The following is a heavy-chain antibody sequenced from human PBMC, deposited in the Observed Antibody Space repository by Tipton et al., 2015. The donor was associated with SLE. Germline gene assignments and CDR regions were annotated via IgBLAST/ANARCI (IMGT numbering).Heavy chain of an antibody. CDR3: TRFTYDFWSGYRDAFDI. D-gene: IGHD3-3*01. V-gene: IGHV3-49*04. Sequence: SLRLSCAASGFTFSSYSMNWVRQAPGKGLEWVGFIRTKPYGETTEYAASVRGRFTISRDDSKSIAYLQMTSLKTEDTAVYYCTRFTYDFWSGYRDAFDIWGQGTMVTVSS. J-gene: IGHJ3*02. CDR2: IRTKPYGETT. CDR1: GFTFSSYS.